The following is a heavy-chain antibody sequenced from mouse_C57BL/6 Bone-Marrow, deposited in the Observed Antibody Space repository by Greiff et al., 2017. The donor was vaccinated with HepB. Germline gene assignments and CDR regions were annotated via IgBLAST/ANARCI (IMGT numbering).Heavy chain of an antibody. D-gene: IGHD1-1*01. Sequence: QVQLKQSGPELVKPGASVKISCKASGYTFTDYYIHWVKQRPGQGLEWIGWIFPGSGSTYYNEKFKGKATLTVDKSSSTAYMLLSSLTSEDSAVYFCARSDYGFYYAMDYWGQGTSVTVSS. CDR3: ARSDYGFYYAMDY. V-gene: IGHV1-75*01. J-gene: IGHJ4*01. CDR1: GYTFTDYY. CDR2: IFPGSGST.